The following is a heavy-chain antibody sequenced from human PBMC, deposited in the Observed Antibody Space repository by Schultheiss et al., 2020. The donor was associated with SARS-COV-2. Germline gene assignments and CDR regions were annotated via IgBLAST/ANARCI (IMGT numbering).Heavy chain of an antibody. V-gene: IGHV4-59*01. CDR2: IYYNGST. CDR1: GGSLSSYH. J-gene: IGHJ4*02. D-gene: IGHD4-23*01. Sequence: SETLSLTCTVSGGSLSSYHWSWIRQPPGKGLEWIGNIYYNGSTNYNPSLKSRVTISADTSKKQFSLELRSVTAADTAVYYCARHDYGGNYFFDYWGQGTLVTVSS. CDR3: ARHDYGGNYFFDY.